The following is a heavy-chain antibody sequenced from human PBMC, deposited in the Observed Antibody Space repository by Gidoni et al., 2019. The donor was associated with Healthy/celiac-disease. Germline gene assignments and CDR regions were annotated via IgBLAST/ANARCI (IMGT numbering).Heavy chain of an antibody. D-gene: IGHD3-9*01. J-gene: IGHJ3*02. CDR1: GYTFTGHY. CDR2: INPNSGGT. CDR3: ARAFTTYYDILTGDLWSDAFDI. V-gene: IGHV1-2*02. Sequence: QVQLVQSGAEVKKPGASVKVSCKASGYTFTGHYMHWVRQAPGQGLEWMGWINPNSGGTNYAQKFQGRVTMTRDTSISTAYMELSRLRSDDTAVYYCARAFTTYYDILTGDLWSDAFDIWGQGTMVTVSS.